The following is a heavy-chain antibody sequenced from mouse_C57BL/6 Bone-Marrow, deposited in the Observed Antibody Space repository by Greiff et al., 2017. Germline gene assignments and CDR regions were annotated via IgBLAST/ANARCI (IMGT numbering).Heavy chain of an antibody. J-gene: IGHJ1*01. CDR2: ITTYSGNT. Sequence: QVQLQQSGPELVRPGVSVKISCKGSGYTFTDYSMHWVKQSHAKSLEWIGIITTYSGNTNYNQKFRGKATMTVDKYSSTAYMELARLTSEDSAIYYGARGGGLWFFDVWGAGTTVTVSS. CDR1: GYTFTDYS. V-gene: IGHV1-67*01. CDR3: ARGGGLWFFDV.